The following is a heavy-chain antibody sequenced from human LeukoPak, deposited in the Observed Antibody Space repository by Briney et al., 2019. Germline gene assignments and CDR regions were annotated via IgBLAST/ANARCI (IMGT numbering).Heavy chain of an antibody. V-gene: IGHV3-23*01. J-gene: IGHJ4*02. CDR3: AKWGFLEWLLSMFDY. D-gene: IGHD3-3*01. CDR1: GFTFTSYA. CDR2: ISGSGDKT. Sequence: PGGSLRLSCAASGFTFTSYAMSWVRQAPGKGLEWVSAISGSGDKTYNADSVKGRFTISRDNSKNTVYLQMNSLRAEDTAVYYCAKWGFLEWLLSMFDYWGQETLVTVSS.